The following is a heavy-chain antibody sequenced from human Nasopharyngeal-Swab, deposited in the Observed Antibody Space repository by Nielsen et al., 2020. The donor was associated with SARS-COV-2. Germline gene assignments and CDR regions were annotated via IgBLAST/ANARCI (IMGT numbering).Heavy chain of an antibody. CDR1: GYTFIDYY. V-gene: IGHV1-2*06. J-gene: IGHJ6*02. CDR3: ARAGDSSGYFGGREYFYAMDV. CDR2: INPNNGGT. D-gene: IGHD3-22*01. Sequence: ASVKVSCKVSGYTFIDYYIQWVRQAPGQGLEWMGRINPNNGGTSYAQKFQGRVTMTRDTSITTAYMELSGLRSDDTAVYFCARAGDSSGYFGGREYFYAMDVWGQGTTVTVSS.